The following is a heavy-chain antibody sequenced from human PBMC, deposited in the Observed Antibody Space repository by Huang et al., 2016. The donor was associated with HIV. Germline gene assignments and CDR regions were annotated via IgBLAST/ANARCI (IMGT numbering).Heavy chain of an antibody. Sequence: EVRLVQSGAEVKKPGESLKISCKGSGYSFTTYWTGWVRQVPGKGLEWMGILYPFNSEFRYSPSFQGQVTISADRSISTAYLQWSSLEASDTAMYYCARHQPRSSGWYRDTWGQGTLVTVSS. J-gene: IGHJ5*02. CDR2: LYPFNSEF. CDR1: GYSFTTYW. V-gene: IGHV5-51*06. D-gene: IGHD6-19*01. CDR3: ARHQPRSSGWYRDT.